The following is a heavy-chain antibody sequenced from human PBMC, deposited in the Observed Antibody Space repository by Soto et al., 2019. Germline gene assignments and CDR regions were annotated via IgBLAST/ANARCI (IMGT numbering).Heavy chain of an antibody. Sequence: AASVKVSCKASGYTFTSYDINWVRQATGQGLEWMGWMNPNSGNTGYAQKFQGRVTMTRNTSISTAYMELSSLRSEDTAVYYCARADYDILTGYYGSFAFDIWGQGTMVTVSS. CDR2: MNPNSGNT. D-gene: IGHD3-9*01. J-gene: IGHJ3*02. CDR1: GYTFTSYD. CDR3: ARADYDILTGYYGSFAFDI. V-gene: IGHV1-8*01.